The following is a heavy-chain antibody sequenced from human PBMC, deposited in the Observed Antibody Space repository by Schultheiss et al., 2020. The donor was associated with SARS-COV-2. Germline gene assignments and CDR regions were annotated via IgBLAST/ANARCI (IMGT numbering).Heavy chain of an antibody. D-gene: IGHD2-8*01. CDR3: AKSRIMATYYYYGMDV. CDR2: FGSPGAGA. J-gene: IGHJ6*02. Sequence: GGSLRLSCAASGFDLRVYAMTWVRQAPGKGLEWVSSFGSPGAGAHYADSVKGRFTVSKDNSKNALLLQMNSLRAEDTAIYYCAKSRIMATYYYYGMDVWGQGTTVTVSS. V-gene: IGHV3-23*01. CDR1: GFDLRVYA.